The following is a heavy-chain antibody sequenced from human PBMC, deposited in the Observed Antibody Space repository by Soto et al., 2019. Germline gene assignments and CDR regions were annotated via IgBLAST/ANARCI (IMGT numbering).Heavy chain of an antibody. CDR2: ISYDGSNK. D-gene: IGHD3-9*01. J-gene: IGHJ6*02. V-gene: IGHV3-30*18. CDR1: GFTFSSYG. Sequence: QVQLVESGGGVVQPGRSLRLSCAASGFTFSSYGMHWVRQAPGKGLEWVAVISYDGSNKYYADSVKGRFTISRDNSKNTLYLQMNSLRAEDTAVYYCAKDLFYYEILTGYLAGMDVWGQGTTVTVSS. CDR3: AKDLFYYEILTGYLAGMDV.